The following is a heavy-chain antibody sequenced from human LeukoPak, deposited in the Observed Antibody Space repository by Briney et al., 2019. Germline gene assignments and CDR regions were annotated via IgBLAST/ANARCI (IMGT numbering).Heavy chain of an antibody. CDR3: ARDAYCGGDCYSPDAFDI. Sequence: GGSLRLSCAASGFTFSSYSMNWVRQAPGKGLEWVSSISSSSSYIYYADSVKGRFTISRDNAKNSLYLQMNSLRAEDTAVYYCARDAYCGGDCYSPDAFDIWGQGTMVTVSS. CDR2: ISSSSSYI. J-gene: IGHJ3*02. V-gene: IGHV3-21*01. D-gene: IGHD2-21*02. CDR1: GFTFSSYS.